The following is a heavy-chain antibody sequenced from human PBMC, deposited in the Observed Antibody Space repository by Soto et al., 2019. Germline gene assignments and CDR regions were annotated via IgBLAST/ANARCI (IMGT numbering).Heavy chain of an antibody. CDR3: AGGTVVTHFDY. D-gene: IGHD2-15*01. Sequence: QVQLVQSGAEEKKPGASVKVSCKASGYTFTSYAMHWVRQAPGQRLEWMGWINAGNGNTKYSQKFQGRVTITRDTSASTAYMELSSLRYEDTAVYYCAGGTVVTHFDYWGQGTLVTVSS. J-gene: IGHJ4*02. CDR1: GYTFTSYA. CDR2: INAGNGNT. V-gene: IGHV1-3*05.